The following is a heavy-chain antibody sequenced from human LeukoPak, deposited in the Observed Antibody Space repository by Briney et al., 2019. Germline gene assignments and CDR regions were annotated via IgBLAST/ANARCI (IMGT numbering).Heavy chain of an antibody. CDR2: ILYDGSNK. D-gene: IGHD3-22*01. CDR1: GFTFSSYG. CDR3: AKLYYYDSSGPDFDY. J-gene: IGHJ4*02. Sequence: GGSLRLSCAASGFTFSSYGMHWVRQAPGKGLEWVAVILYDGSNKYYADSVKGRFTISRDNSKNTLYLQMNSLRAEDTAVYYCAKLYYYDSSGPDFDYWGQGTLVTVSS. V-gene: IGHV3-30*18.